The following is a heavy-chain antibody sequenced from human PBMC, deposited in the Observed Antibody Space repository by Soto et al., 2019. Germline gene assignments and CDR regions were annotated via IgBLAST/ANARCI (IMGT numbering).Heavy chain of an antibody. V-gene: IGHV4-59*01. CDR2: IYYSGST. D-gene: IGHD3-10*01. CDR1: GRPISSYY. Sequence: PSETLSLTCTLPGRPISSYYCRWIRQPPGKGLEWIGCIYYSGSTNYNPSLKSRVTISEDTSKNQFSLKLSSVTAPDAAVYYCGRFIYYGMDVWGQGTTVTVSS. J-gene: IGHJ6*02. CDR3: GRFIYYGMDV.